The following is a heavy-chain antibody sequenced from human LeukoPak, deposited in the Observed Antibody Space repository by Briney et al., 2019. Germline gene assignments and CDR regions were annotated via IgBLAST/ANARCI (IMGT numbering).Heavy chain of an antibody. CDR1: GFTFSNYA. D-gene: IGHD3-10*01. Sequence: GRSLRLSCAASGFTFSNYAMHWVRQAPGKGLEWVAVISYDGSDEDYADSVKGRFTISRDNSENTLYLQLSGLRVEDTAVYYCARDLTGSFTFDYWGQGTLVTVSS. V-gene: IGHV3-30*04. CDR3: ARDLTGSFTFDY. CDR2: ISYDGSDE. J-gene: IGHJ4*02.